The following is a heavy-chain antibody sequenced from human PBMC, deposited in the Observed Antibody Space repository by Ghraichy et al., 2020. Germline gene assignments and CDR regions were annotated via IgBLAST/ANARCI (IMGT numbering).Heavy chain of an antibody. D-gene: IGHD3-22*01. V-gene: IGHV4-59*01. CDR3: ARGRRGGFYYYFDY. Sequence: SETLSLTCSVSGVSISGDYWSWIRQPPGKGLEWIGYIFYRGSINYNPSLKGRVTISVDTSKNQFSLRLSSVTAADTAMYYCARGRRGGFYYYFDYWGQGTLVTVSS. CDR2: IFYRGSI. J-gene: IGHJ4*02. CDR1: GVSISGDY.